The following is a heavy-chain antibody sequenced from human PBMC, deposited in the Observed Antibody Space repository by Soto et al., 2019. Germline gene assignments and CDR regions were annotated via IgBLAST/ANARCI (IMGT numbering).Heavy chain of an antibody. CDR2: IIPIFGTA. V-gene: IGHV1-69*01. CDR3: ARGGYDFWSGYPTSRYYGMDV. CDR1: GGTFSSYA. Sequence: QVQLVQSGAEVKKPGSSVKVSCKASGGTFSSYAISWVRQAPGQGLEWMGGIIPIFGTANYAQKFQGRVTITADESTSTADMELSSLRSEDTAVYYCARGGYDFWSGYPTSRYYGMDVWGQGTTVTVSS. J-gene: IGHJ6*02. D-gene: IGHD3-3*01.